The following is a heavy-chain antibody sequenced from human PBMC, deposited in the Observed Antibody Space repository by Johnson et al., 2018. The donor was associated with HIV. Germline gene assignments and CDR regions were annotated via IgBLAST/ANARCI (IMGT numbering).Heavy chain of an antibody. CDR2: IDTTGDT. CDR3: ARQGLTVDALDI. V-gene: IGHV3-13*01. D-gene: IGHD3/OR15-3a*01. J-gene: IGHJ3*02. CDR1: GFNVSNNY. Sequence: VQLVESGGGVVQPGRSLGLACVGSGFNVSNNYMSWVRQAPGKGLEWVSSIDTTGDTYYPDSVKGRFTISRENAKSSLYLQMHSLTVGDTAVYYCARQGLTVDALDIWGQGTMVIVSS.